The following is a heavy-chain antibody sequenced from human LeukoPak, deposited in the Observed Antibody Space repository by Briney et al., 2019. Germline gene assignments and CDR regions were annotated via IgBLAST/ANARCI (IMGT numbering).Heavy chain of an antibody. J-gene: IGHJ4*02. CDR3: ARERAGDVDY. CDR1: GFNFGVVA. CDR2: IRHREYGGTA. Sequence: GGSLRLSCAASGFNFGVVAMDWIRQAPGKGLEWVGFIRHREYGGTAEYAASVNGRFAISRNDSKSIVYLQMNDLRTEDTGVYYCARERAGDVDYWGLGTLVTVSS. V-gene: IGHV3-49*03.